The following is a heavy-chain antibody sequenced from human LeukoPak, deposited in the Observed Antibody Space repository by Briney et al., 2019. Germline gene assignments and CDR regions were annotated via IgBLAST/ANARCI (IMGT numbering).Heavy chain of an antibody. D-gene: IGHD5-24*01. CDR2: IYYNGIT. Sequence: SETLSLTCTVSGDSISSGNFYWGWIRQPPGKELQWIGSIYYNGITHYNPSLESRVTISVDTSKNQFSLKLSSVTAADTAVYYCARREEEMASPGFDYWGQGTLVTVSS. V-gene: IGHV4-39*01. CDR3: ARREEEMASPGFDY. J-gene: IGHJ4*02. CDR1: GDSISSGNFY.